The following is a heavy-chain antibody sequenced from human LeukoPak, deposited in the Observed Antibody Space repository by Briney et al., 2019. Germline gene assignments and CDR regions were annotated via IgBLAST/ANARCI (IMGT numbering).Heavy chain of an antibody. CDR2: ICYSGST. D-gene: IGHD5-12*01. CDR3: ARDGCSGYDCAFDI. V-gene: IGHV4-31*03. CDR1: GGSISSGGYY. Sequence: SQTLSLTCTVSGGSISSGGYYWSWIRQHPGKGLEWIGYICYSGSTYYNPSLKSRVTISVDTSKNQFSLKLSSVTAADTAVYYCARDGCSGYDCAFDIWGQGTMVTVSS. J-gene: IGHJ3*02.